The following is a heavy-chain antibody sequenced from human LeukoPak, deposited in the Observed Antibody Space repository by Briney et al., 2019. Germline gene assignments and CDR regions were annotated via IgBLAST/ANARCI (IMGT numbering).Heavy chain of an antibody. CDR1: GYSISSGFY. CDR2: IYHSGST. J-gene: IGHJ6*03. Sequence: PSETLSLTCTVSGYSISSGFYWGWIRQPPGKGLEWIGSIYHSGSTYYNPSLKSRVTLSIDTSKNQFSLKLSSVTAADTAVYYCARTSSSGGYYGSGSYYPSWYYYYYMDVWGKGTTVTVSS. D-gene: IGHD3-10*01. V-gene: IGHV4-38-2*02. CDR3: ARTSSSGGYYGSGSYYPSWYYYYYMDV.